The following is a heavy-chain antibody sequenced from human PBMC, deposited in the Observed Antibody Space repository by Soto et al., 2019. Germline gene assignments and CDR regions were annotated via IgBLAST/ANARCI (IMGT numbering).Heavy chain of an antibody. D-gene: IGHD6-13*01. J-gene: IGHJ5*02. CDR3: ARGRSGRGSSWLYNWFHX. CDR1: GGSISSVGYY. V-gene: IGHV4-31*03. CDR2: IYYSGST. Sequence: SETLSLTFTVSGGSISSVGYYWSWIRQHPGKGLELIGYIYYSGSTYYNPSLKSRVTISVDTSKNQFSLKLSSVTAADTAVYYCARGRSGRGSSWLYNWFHXWGQGTLVTASX.